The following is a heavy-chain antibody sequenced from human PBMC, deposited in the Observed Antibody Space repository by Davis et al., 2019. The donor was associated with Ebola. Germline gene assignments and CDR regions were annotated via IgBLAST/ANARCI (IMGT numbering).Heavy chain of an antibody. J-gene: IGHJ4*02. V-gene: IGHV1-46*01. CDR2: INPSGGNT. D-gene: IGHD6-19*01. CDR3: AREQWLTFFDY. Sequence: ASVKVSCKASGYTFTSYYVHWVRQAPGQGLEWMGVINPSGGNTNYAQKFQGRVTMTRDTSTSTVYMELSSLRSDDTAVYYCAREQWLTFFDYWGQGTLVTVSS. CDR1: GYTFTSYY.